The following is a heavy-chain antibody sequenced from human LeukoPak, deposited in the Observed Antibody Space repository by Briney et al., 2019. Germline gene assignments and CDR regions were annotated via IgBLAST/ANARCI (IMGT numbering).Heavy chain of an antibody. CDR2: TNTDGTNT. CDR1: GFTFSTFW. V-gene: IGHV3-74*01. CDR3: ASRLVSTILTY. Sequence: GGSLRLSCAASGFTFSTFWMHWVRQAPGKGLLWVSQTNTDGTNTNYADSAKGRFTISRDNAKKTLYLQMESLRVDDTAVYYCASRLVSTILTYWGQGILVTVSS. J-gene: IGHJ4*02. D-gene: IGHD5/OR15-5a*01.